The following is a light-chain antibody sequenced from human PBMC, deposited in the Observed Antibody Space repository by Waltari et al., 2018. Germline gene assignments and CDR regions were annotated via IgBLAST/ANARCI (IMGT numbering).Light chain of an antibody. CDR1: SRDLGNYKY. V-gene: IGLV2-8*01. CDR3: SSYAGNNNLV. CDR2: EVN. Sequence: QSALTQPPSASGSPGQSVTIPCTGTSRDLGNYKYVSWYQQNPGKAPKLMIYEVNKRPSGVPDRFSGSKSGNTASLTVSGLQAEDEADYYCSSYAGNNNLVFGGGTKLTVL. J-gene: IGLJ3*02.